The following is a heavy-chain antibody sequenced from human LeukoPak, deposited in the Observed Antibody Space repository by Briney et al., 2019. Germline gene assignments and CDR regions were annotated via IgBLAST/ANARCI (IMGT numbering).Heavy chain of an antibody. CDR1: GGSISSSSYY. Sequence: SETLSLTCTVSGGSISSSSYYLGWIRQPPGKGLEWIGSIYYSGSTYYNPSLKSRVTISVDTSKNQFSLKLSSVTAADTAVYYCASVKWELGSWGQGTLVTVSS. V-gene: IGHV4-39*01. D-gene: IGHD1-26*01. J-gene: IGHJ1*01. CDR3: ASVKWELGS. CDR2: IYYSGST.